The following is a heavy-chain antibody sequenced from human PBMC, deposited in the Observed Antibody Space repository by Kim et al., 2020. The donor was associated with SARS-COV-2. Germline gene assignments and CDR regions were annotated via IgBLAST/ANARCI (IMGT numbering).Heavy chain of an antibody. CDR2: NT. Sequence: NTNYAQKFQGRVTMTADASTRIAYMELRSLRSDDTAVYYCARASGSDAWGYWGQGTLVTVSS. J-gene: IGHJ4*02. D-gene: IGHD1-26*01. V-gene: IGHV1-18*01. CDR3: ARASGSDAWGY.